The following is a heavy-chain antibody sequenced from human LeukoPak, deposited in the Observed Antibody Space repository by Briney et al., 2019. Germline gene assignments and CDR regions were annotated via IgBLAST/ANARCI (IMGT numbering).Heavy chain of an antibody. CDR1: GGSISSSSYY. CDR2: LHYGGST. V-gene: IGHV4-39*01. J-gene: IGHJ4*02. D-gene: IGHD3-22*01. Sequence: SETLSLTCTVSGGSISSSSYYWGWIRQPPGKGLEWIGSLHYGGSTYYNPSLKSRVTISVDTSKKQISLKQNSVTAADTAVYYCARLTFHYDGSGCYFDYWGQGTLVTVSS. CDR3: ARLTFHYDGSGCYFDY.